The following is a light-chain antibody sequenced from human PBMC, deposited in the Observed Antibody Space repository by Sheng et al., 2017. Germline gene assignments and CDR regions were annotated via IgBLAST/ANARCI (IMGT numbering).Light chain of an antibody. J-gene: IGKJ2*01. CDR1: HTVNTN. V-gene: IGKV3-15*01. Sequence: EIVMTQSPATLSVSPGGRATLSCRASHTVNTNLAWYQQKPGQAPRLLIYGASTGATGIPARFSGSGSGTEFTLTISSLRSEDFAIYYCQQYIHGHTFGQGTKLESK. CDR2: GAS. CDR3: QQYIHGHT.